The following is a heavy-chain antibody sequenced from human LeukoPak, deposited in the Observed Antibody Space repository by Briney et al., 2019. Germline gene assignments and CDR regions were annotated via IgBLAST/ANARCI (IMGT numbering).Heavy chain of an antibody. D-gene: IGHD3-10*01. CDR1: GFTFSSYS. Sequence: PGGSLRLSCAASGFTFSSYSMNWVRQAPGKGLEWVSSISSSSSYIYYADSVKGRFTISRDSAENTLYLQMKSLKAEDTAFYYCARPSLYYYGLETYFWFDLWGQGTLVTVSS. CDR3: ARPSLYYYGLETYFWFDL. J-gene: IGHJ5*02. V-gene: IGHV3-21*01. CDR2: ISSSSSYI.